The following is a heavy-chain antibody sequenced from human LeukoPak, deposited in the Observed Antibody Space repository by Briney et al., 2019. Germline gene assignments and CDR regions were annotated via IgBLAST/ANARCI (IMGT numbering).Heavy chain of an antibody. D-gene: IGHD2-15*01. Sequence: PSQTLSLTCTVSGGSLSSGSYYWSRIRQPAGKGLEWIGRIYTSGSTNYNPSLKSRVTISVDTSKNQFSLKLSSVTAADTAVYYCASQYCSGGSCRFDPWGQGTLVTVSS. V-gene: IGHV4-61*02. CDR1: GGSLSSGSYY. J-gene: IGHJ5*02. CDR2: IYTSGST. CDR3: ASQYCSGGSCRFDP.